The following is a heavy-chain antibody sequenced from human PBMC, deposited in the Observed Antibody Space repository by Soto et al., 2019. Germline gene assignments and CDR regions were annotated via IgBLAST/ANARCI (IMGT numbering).Heavy chain of an antibody. V-gene: IGHV1-8*01. CDR2: MSPNSENK. J-gene: IGHJ5*01. D-gene: IGHD1-1*01. Sequence: QVHLVQSGAEVKKPGASVKVSCKTSGYTFTNFDVNWVRQDAGQGLEWMGWMSPNSENKGYAQKFKGRVSMTRDTSITTAYMELSSLRSEDTAVYYCVRGFGNSWNTGGYNWFDFWGQGTLVTVSS. CDR1: GYTFTNFD. CDR3: VRGFGNSWNTGGYNWFDF.